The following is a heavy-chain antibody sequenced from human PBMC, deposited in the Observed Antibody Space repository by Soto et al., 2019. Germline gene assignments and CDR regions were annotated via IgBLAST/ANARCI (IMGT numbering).Heavy chain of an antibody. CDR3: ATYGGDSGGFEYFKY. J-gene: IGHJ1*01. D-gene: IGHD2-21*02. CDR2: ISGSGDT. Sequence: EVQLLESGGGLVQPGGYLRLSCAASGLTFSSYGMTWVRQAPGKGLEWVSAISGSGDTYNVDSLKGRFTISRDNSKSTLFLQMNSLRAEDTAVYYCATYGGDSGGFEYFKYWGQGTLVTVSS. CDR1: GLTFSSYG. V-gene: IGHV3-23*01.